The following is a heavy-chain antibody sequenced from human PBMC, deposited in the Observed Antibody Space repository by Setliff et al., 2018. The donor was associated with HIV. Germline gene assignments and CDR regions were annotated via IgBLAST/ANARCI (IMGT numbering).Heavy chain of an antibody. D-gene: IGHD3-16*01. J-gene: IGHJ6*04. CDR1: GFTFSNFG. CDR3: ARGPRLGPVDV. Sequence: QPGGSLRLSCAASGFTFSNFGMHWVRQAPGKGLEWVAVIWYDGSKKYYADSVKGRFTISRDNSKNTLYLQMNSLRAEDTAVYYCARGPRLGPVDVWGKGATVTVSS. V-gene: IGHV3-33*01. CDR2: IWYDGSKK.